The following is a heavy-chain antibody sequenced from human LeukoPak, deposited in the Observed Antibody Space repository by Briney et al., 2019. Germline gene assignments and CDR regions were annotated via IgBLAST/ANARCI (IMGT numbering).Heavy chain of an antibody. CDR2: ISYDGSNK. CDR3: ARDSEGRYFDWLPSWYDAFDI. CDR1: GFTFSSYA. J-gene: IGHJ3*02. Sequence: GGSLRLSCAASGFTFSSYAMHWVRQAPGKGLEWVAVISYDGSNKYYADSVKGRFTISRDNSKNTLYLQMNSLRAEDTAVYYCARDSEGRYFDWLPSWYDAFDIWGQGTMVTVSS. D-gene: IGHD3-9*01. V-gene: IGHV3-30*04.